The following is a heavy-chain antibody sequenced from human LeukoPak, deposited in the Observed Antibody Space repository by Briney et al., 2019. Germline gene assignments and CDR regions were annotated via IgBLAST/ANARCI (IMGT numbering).Heavy chain of an antibody. CDR2: IRSSSSTI. CDR1: GFTFSSYS. D-gene: IGHD3-16*01. J-gene: IGHJ4*02. Sequence: GGSLRLSCAASGFTFSSYSMKWVRQAPGKGLEWISYIRSSSSTIYYADSVKGRFTISRDNAKNSLYLQMNSLRDEDTAVYYCARDYRRIMITFGGVPSFDYWGQGTLVTVSS. V-gene: IGHV3-48*02. CDR3: ARDYRRIMITFGGVPSFDY.